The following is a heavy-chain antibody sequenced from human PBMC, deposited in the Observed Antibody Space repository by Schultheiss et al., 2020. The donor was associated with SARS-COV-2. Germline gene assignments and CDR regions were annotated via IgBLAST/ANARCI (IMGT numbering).Heavy chain of an antibody. Sequence: SQTLSLTCAVYGGSFSGYYWSWIRQPPGKGLEWIGEINHSGSTNYNPSLKSRVTISVDTSKNQFSLKLSSVTAADTAVYYCARGQIMVRGVHNWFDPWGQGTLVTVSS. CDR1: GGSFSGYY. J-gene: IGHJ5*02. CDR3: ARGQIMVRGVHNWFDP. CDR2: INHSGST. D-gene: IGHD3-10*01. V-gene: IGHV4-34*01.